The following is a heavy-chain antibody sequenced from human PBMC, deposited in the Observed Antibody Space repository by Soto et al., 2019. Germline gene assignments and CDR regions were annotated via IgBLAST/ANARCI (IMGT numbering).Heavy chain of an antibody. CDR2: ISSNGGST. Sequence: PGGSLRLSCSASGFTFSSYAMHWVRQAPGKGLEYVSAISSNGGSTYYADSVKGRFTISRDNSKNTLYLQMSSLRAEDTAVYYCVKGFRIRSWYGNWFDPWGQGTLVTVSS. CDR1: GFTFSSYA. V-gene: IGHV3-64D*06. J-gene: IGHJ5*02. D-gene: IGHD6-13*01. CDR3: VKGFRIRSWYGNWFDP.